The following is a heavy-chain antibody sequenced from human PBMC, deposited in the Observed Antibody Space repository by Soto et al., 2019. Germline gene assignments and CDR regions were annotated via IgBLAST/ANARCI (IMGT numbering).Heavy chain of an antibody. D-gene: IGHD2-21*02. J-gene: IGHJ6*02. CDR1: GGSFSGFY. CDR2: MYNTGST. V-gene: IGHV4-59*01. CDR3: ARDLWGYCGTDCYPLDV. Sequence: SETLSLTCAVYGGSFSGFYWSWKWIRQPPGKGLEWIGYMYNTGSTVYNPSFKSRVTISVDTSKNQFSLKLNSVTAADTAVYYCARDLWGYCGTDCYPLDVWGQGTTVTVSS.